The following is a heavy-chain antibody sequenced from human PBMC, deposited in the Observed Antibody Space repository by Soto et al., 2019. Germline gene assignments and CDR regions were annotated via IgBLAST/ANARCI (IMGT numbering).Heavy chain of an antibody. J-gene: IGHJ4*02. Sequence: EVQLVESGGGLVQPGGSLRLSCAASGFTFSSYWMTWVRQAPGKGLEWVANIKKDGSEKYSVDSVKGRFTISRDNAKNSLYLQTDSLRAEDTAVYYCARGTLWNGYQFFDFWGQGTLVTVSS. CDR1: GFTFSSYW. V-gene: IGHV3-7*04. CDR2: IKKDGSEK. D-gene: IGHD3-3*01. CDR3: ARGTLWNGYQFFDF.